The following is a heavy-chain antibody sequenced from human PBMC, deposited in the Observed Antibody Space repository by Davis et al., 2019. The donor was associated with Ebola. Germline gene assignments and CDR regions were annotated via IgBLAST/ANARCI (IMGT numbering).Heavy chain of an antibody. CDR1: GFIFRSYV. CDR3: ARDGSGWHPLYFDY. D-gene: IGHD6-19*01. V-gene: IGHV3-23*01. J-gene: IGHJ4*02. CDR2: ISGSGEST. Sequence: GESLKISCAASGFIFRSYVINWVRQAPGKGLEWVSGISGSGESTYYADSVKGRFTISRDKSKNTLYLQMNSLRPEDTAIYYCARDGSGWHPLYFDYWGQGTVVTVSS.